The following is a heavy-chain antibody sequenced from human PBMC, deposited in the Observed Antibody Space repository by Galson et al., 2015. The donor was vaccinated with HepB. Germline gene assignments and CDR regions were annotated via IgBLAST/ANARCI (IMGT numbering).Heavy chain of an antibody. CDR1: GFTFSSYS. V-gene: IGHV3-48*01. Sequence: SLRLSCAASGFTFSSYSMNWVRQAPGKGLEWVSYISSSSSTIYYADSVKGRFTISIDNAKNSLYLQMNSLRAEDTAVYYCAREFPRWFGELFPESFDYWGQGTLVTVSS. D-gene: IGHD3-10*01. CDR2: ISSSSSTI. J-gene: IGHJ4*02. CDR3: AREFPRWFGELFPESFDY.